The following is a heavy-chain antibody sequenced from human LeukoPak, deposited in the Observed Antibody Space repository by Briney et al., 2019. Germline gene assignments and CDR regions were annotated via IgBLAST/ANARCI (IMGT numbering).Heavy chain of an antibody. Sequence: PGGSLRLSCAASGFTFDDYTMHWVRQAPGKGLEWVSLISWDGGSTYYADSVKGRFTISRDNAKNSLYLQMNSLTAEDTAVYYCARESFAAWWDWGQGTLVTVSS. CDR1: GFTFDDYT. CDR3: ARESFAAWWD. CDR2: ISWDGGST. J-gene: IGHJ4*02. D-gene: IGHD6-6*01. V-gene: IGHV3-43*01.